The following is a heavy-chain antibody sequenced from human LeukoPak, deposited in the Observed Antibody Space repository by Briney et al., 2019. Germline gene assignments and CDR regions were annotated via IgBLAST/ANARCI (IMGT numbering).Heavy chain of an antibody. D-gene: IGHD3-3*01. J-gene: IGHJ4*02. CDR2: INPNSGGT. Sequence: ASVKVSCKASGYTFIGYYMHLVRQAPGQGLEWMGRINPNSGGTNYAQKFQGRVTMTRDTSISTAYMELSRLRSDDTAVYYCARIYDFWSGHAFDYWGQGTLVTVSS. V-gene: IGHV1-2*06. CDR1: GYTFIGYY. CDR3: ARIYDFWSGHAFDY.